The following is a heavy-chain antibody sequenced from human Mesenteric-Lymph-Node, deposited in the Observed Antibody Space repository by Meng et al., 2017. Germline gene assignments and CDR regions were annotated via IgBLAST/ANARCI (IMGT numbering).Heavy chain of an antibody. D-gene: IGHD3-10*01. J-gene: IGHJ4*02. CDR2: IGTAGDT. V-gene: IGHV3-13*01. CDR3: AYLVGSGMYYPPSNF. CDR1: GFTFSSYD. Sequence: GGSLRLSCAASGFTFSSYDMHWVRQATGKGLEWVSAIGTAGDTYYPGSVKGRFTISRENAKNSLYLQMNSLRAGDTAVYYCAYLVGSGMYYPPSNFWGQGTLVTVSS.